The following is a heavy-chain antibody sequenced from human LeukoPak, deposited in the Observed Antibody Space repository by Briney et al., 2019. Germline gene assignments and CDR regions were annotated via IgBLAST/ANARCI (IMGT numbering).Heavy chain of an antibody. CDR1: GFTFSSYS. V-gene: IGHV3-21*01. J-gene: IGHJ4*02. CDR2: ISSSSSYV. Sequence: GGSLRLSCAASGFTFSSYSMNWVRQAPGKGLEWVSSISSSSSYVYYADSVKGRFTISRDNAKNSLYLQMNSLRAEDTAVYYCASMVRGVMSDYWGQGTLVTVSS. D-gene: IGHD3-10*01. CDR3: ASMVRGVMSDY.